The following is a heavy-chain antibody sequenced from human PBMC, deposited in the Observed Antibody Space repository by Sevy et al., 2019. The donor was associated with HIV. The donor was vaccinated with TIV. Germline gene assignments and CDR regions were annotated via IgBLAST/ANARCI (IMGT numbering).Heavy chain of an antibody. V-gene: IGHV3-48*02. CDR2: ISSSSSTI. CDR3: ARDHVDTAMVKVFDY. CDR1: GFTFSSYS. J-gene: IGHJ4*02. Sequence: GGSLRLSCAASGFTFSSYSMNWVRQAPGKGLEWVSYISSSSSTIYYADSVKGRFNISRDNAKNSLYLQMNSLRDEDTAVYYCARDHVDTAMVKVFDYWGQGTLVTVSS. D-gene: IGHD5-18*01.